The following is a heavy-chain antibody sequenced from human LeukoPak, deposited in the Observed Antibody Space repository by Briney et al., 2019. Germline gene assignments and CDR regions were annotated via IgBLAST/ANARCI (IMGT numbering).Heavy chain of an antibody. CDR1: GFTFSSYA. D-gene: IGHD3-10*01. CDR3: ANLGSGSYYTLSFVDY. V-gene: IGHV3-23*01. CDR2: ISGSGGST. J-gene: IGHJ4*02. Sequence: PGGSLRLSCAASGFTFSSYAMSWVRQAPGKGLEWVSAISGSGGSTYYADSVKGRFTISRDNSKNTLYLQMNSLRAEDTAVYYCANLGSGSYYTLSFVDYWGQGTLVTVSS.